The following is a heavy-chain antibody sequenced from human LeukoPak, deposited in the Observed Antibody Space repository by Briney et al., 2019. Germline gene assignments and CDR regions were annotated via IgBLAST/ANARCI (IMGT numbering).Heavy chain of an antibody. V-gene: IGHV1-24*01. CDR2: FDPEDGET. CDR3: ATGPIAVAGDFDY. J-gene: IGHJ4*02. D-gene: IGHD6-19*01. Sequence: ASVKVSCKVSGYTLTELSMHWVRQAPGKGLEWMGGFDPEDGETIYAQRFQGRVTMTEDTSTDTAYMELSSLRSEDTAVYYCATGPIAVAGDFDYWGQGTLVTVSS. CDR1: GYTLTELS.